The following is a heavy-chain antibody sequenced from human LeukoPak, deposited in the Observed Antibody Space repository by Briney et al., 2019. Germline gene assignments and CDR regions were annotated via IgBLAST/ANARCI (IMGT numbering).Heavy chain of an antibody. Sequence: ASVMVSCKASGYTFTSYDINWVRQATGQGLEWMGWMNPNSGNTGYAQKFQGRVTITRNTSISTAYMELSSLRSEDTAVYYCARDITGYYFDYWGQGTLVTVSS. CDR3: ARDITGYYFDY. CDR2: MNPNSGNT. D-gene: IGHD1-20*01. CDR1: GYTFTSYD. J-gene: IGHJ4*02. V-gene: IGHV1-8*03.